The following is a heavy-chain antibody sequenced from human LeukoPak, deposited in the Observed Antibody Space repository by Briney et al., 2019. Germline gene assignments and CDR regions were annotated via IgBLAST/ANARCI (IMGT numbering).Heavy chain of an antibody. J-gene: IGHJ1*01. Sequence: ASQTLSLTCAVSGGSISSGGYSWSWIRQPPGKGLEWIGYIYHSGSTYYNPSLKSRVTISVDRSKNQFSLKLSSVTAADTAVYYCARETVKGATGIQHWGQGTLVTVSS. CDR1: GGSISSGGYS. V-gene: IGHV4-30-2*01. D-gene: IGHD3-10*01. CDR3: ARETVKGATGIQH. CDR2: IYHSGST.